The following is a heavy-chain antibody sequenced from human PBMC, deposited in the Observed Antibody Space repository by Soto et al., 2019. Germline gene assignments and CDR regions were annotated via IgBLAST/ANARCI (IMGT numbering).Heavy chain of an antibody. Sequence: SETLSLTCIVSCGSFSDYSWGWIRQPAGKGLEWIGHIYTNGNTYYNPSLKSRLTMSVDTSKKQFSMMLRSVTAADTAVYYCARDRSSGWSRFDYWGQGALVTVSS. V-gene: IGHV4-4*07. CDR2: IYTNGNT. CDR3: ARDRSSGWSRFDY. CDR1: CGSFSDYS. J-gene: IGHJ4*02. D-gene: IGHD6-19*01.